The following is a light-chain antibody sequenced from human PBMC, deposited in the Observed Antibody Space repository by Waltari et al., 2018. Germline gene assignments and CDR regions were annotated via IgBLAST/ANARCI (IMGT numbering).Light chain of an antibody. Sequence: QSALTQPASVSGSPGPSITISCIGTTSAFGDYSYVSWYQQFPGKAPKLIIYDVTKRPSGISGRFSGSKSGNTASLTISGLQAEDEGDYYCCSYAVGTYTWFFGGGTKLTVL. J-gene: IGLJ3*02. V-gene: IGLV2-14*03. CDR2: DVT. CDR1: TSAFGDYSY. CDR3: CSYAVGTYTWF.